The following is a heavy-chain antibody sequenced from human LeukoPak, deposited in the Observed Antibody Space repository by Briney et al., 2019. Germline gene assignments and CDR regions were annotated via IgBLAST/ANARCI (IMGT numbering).Heavy chain of an antibody. J-gene: IGHJ5*02. V-gene: IGHV3-23*01. CDR1: GFTFSSYG. Sequence: GGSLRLSCATTGFTFSSYGMSWVRQAPGKGLEWVSAISGSGGSTYYADSVKGRFTISRDNSKNTLYLQMNTLRAEDTAVYSCARGADGVSSNSRGWFDPWGQGTLVTVSS. CDR3: ARGADGVSSNSRGWFDP. CDR2: ISGSGGST. D-gene: IGHD2-15*01.